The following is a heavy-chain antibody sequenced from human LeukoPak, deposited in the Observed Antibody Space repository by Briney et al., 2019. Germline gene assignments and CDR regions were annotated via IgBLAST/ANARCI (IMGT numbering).Heavy chain of an antibody. D-gene: IGHD3-10*01. J-gene: IGHJ4*02. V-gene: IGHV1-69*01. CDR3: ARGYYGSGSYSYYFDY. CDR2: IIPIFGTA. Sequence: GASVKVSCKASGGTISSYAISWVRQAPGQGLEWMGGIIPIFGTANYAQKFQGRVTITADESTSTAYMELSSLRSEDTAVYYCARGYYGSGSYSYYFDYWGQGTLVTVSS. CDR1: GGTISSYA.